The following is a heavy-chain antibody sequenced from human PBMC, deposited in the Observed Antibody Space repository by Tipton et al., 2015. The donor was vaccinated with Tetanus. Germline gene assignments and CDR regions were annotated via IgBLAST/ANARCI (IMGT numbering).Heavy chain of an antibody. CDR2: INSDGSST. D-gene: IGHD6-13*01. V-gene: IGHV3-74*01. Sequence: SLRLSCAASGFTFSDSAMNWVRQAPGKGLVWVSRINSDGSSTSYADSVKGRFTISRDNAKNSLYLQMNSLRVEDTALYHCAKDNGGYSSNWRYGMDVWGQGTTVTVSS. CDR1: GFTFSDSA. J-gene: IGHJ6*02. CDR3: AKDNGGYSSNWRYGMDV.